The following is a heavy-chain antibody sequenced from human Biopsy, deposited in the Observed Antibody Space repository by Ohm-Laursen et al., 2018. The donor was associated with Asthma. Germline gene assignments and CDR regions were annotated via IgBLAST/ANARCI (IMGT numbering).Heavy chain of an antibody. V-gene: IGHV3-30*03. CDR1: GFVFSQCG. J-gene: IGHJ3*02. CDR3: ARQSGQEYGDSSGFDI. CDR2: VSSDGHDK. Sequence: SLRLSCAATGFVFSQCGMHWVRQGPGKGLEWVAFVSSDGHDKFYEDSVKGRFTISRDNSRNRLYLQINRLTVEDSALYFCARQSGQEYGDSSGFDIWGQGTKVAVSS. D-gene: IGHD3-22*01.